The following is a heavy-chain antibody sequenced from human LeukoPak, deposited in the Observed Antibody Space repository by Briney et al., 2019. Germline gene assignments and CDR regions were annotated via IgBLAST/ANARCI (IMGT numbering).Heavy chain of an antibody. Sequence: GGSLRLSCATSGFTFSDYAMDWVRQAPGKGLEFISAISTGGSTIYYANSVRGRFTISRDDSKNTLYLKMGSLRVEDMAVYYCARDKAFDSSGWHFDYFDYWGQGALVTVSS. J-gene: IGHJ4*02. CDR2: ISTGGSTI. D-gene: IGHD6-19*01. V-gene: IGHV3-64*01. CDR1: GFTFSDYA. CDR3: ARDKAFDSSGWHFDYFDY.